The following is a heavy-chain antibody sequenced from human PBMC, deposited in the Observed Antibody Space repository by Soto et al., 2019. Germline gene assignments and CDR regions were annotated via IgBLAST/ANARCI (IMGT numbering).Heavy chain of an antibody. CDR3: AKGKAGGSGWIVQPYNWFDP. D-gene: IGHD6-19*01. CDR1: GFTFSSYG. J-gene: IGHJ5*02. CDR2: ISYDGSNK. Sequence: PGGSLRLSFAASGFTFSSYGMHWVRQAPGKGLEWVAVISYDGSNKYYADSVKGRFTISRDNSKNTLYLQMNSLRAEDTAVYYCAKGKAGGSGWIVQPYNWFDPWGQGTLVTVSS. V-gene: IGHV3-30*18.